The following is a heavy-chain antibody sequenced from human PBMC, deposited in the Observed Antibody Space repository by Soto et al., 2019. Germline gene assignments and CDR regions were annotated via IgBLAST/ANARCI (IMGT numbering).Heavy chain of an antibody. Sequence: GASVKVSCKASGYTFTSYGINWVRQATGQGLEWMGWMNPNSGNTGHAQKFQGRVTMTRNTSISTAYMELSSLRSEDTAVYYCASGGDITMIVVVKDLDYWGQGTLVTVSS. D-gene: IGHD3-22*01. CDR2: MNPNSGNT. V-gene: IGHV1-8*01. CDR1: GYTFTSYG. J-gene: IGHJ4*02. CDR3: ASGGDITMIVVVKDLDY.